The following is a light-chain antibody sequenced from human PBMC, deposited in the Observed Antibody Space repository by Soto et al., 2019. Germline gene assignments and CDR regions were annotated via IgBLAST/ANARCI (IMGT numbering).Light chain of an antibody. Sequence: QSVLTQPASVSGSPGQSITISCTGTISDVGGYNYVSRYQQHPGKAPKLMIYEVSNRPSGVSNRFSGSKSGNTASLTISGLQPEDEADYYCSSYTITSKYVFGTGTKLTVL. V-gene: IGLV2-14*01. CDR3: SSYTITSKYV. CDR1: ISDVGGYNY. CDR2: EVS. J-gene: IGLJ1*01.